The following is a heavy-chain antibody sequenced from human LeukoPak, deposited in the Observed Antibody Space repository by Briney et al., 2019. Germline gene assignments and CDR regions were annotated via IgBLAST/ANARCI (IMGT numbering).Heavy chain of an antibody. CDR3: AKGIVGATRNLDS. CDR2: LTDSGVYT. Sequence: GGSLRLSCAASGFTFSTYAMSWVRQAPGKGLEWVSTLTDSGVYTYYADPVKGRFTISRDNSENTLYLQMNGLRAGDTAVYYCAKGIVGATRNLDSWGQGTLVTVSS. V-gene: IGHV3-23*01. D-gene: IGHD1-26*01. CDR1: GFTFSTYA. J-gene: IGHJ4*02.